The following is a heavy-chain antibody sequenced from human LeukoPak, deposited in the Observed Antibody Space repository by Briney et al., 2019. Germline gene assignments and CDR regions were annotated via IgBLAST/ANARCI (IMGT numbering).Heavy chain of an antibody. CDR3: ERDGVALY. V-gene: IGHV3-48*01. J-gene: IGHJ4*02. CDR2: INSRSSDI. D-gene: IGHD2-15*01. CDR1: GFTFSNDG. Sequence: GGSLRLSCAASGFTFSNDGMSWVRQAPGKRPEWISYINSRSSDIHYADSVRGRFTIYRDNVKNSLFLQMNSLRVEDTAVYFCERDGVALYWGQGTLVTVSS.